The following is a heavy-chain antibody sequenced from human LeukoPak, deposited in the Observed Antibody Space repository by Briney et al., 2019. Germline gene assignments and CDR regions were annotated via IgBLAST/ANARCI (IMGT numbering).Heavy chain of an antibody. D-gene: IGHD6-13*01. Sequence: ASVKVSCKASGYTFTSSDINWVRQAAGPGLEWMGWINPNSGRTGYAQKFGGRVTMTANTSISTAYMELSSLSFDDTAVYYCARGRSGLAAAGTYDYWGQGTLITVSS. CDR1: GYTFTSSD. J-gene: IGHJ4*02. V-gene: IGHV1-8*01. CDR2: INPNSGRT. CDR3: ARGRSGLAAAGTYDY.